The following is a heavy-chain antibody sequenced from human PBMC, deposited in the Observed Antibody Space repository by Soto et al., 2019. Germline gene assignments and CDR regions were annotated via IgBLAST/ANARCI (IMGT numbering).Heavy chain of an antibody. CDR3: ARGSVAAAAEPTGMDV. D-gene: IGHD6-13*01. CDR2: IRPNGGST. CDR1: GYTFTAYY. J-gene: IGHJ6*02. V-gene: IGHV1-2*02. Sequence: QVQLVQSGAEVKKPGASVKVSCKASGYTFTAYYIHWVRQAPGQEFEWMRWIRPNGGSTDFAREFQGRFTMTWDTSISTAYMDLSSLRSDDTAVYYCARGSVAAAAEPTGMDVWGQGTTVTVSS.